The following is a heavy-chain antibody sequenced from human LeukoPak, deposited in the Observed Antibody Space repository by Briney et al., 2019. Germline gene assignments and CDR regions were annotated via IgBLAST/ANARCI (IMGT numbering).Heavy chain of an antibody. CDR2: LRYDGNNK. V-gene: IGHV3-30*02. CDR3: AKDYSSGWYWSLDY. CDR1: GFTFSNYG. J-gene: IGHJ4*02. D-gene: IGHD6-19*01. Sequence: GGSLRLSCAASGFTFSNYGMHWVRQAPGKGLEWVAFLRYDGNNKYYADSVKGRFTISRDNSKNALYLQMNSLRGEDTAVYYCAKDYSSGWYWSLDYWGQGTLVTVSS.